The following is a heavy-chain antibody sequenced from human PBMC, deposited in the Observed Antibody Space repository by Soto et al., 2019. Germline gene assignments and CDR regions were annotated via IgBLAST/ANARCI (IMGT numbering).Heavy chain of an antibody. J-gene: IGHJ4*02. D-gene: IGHD2-2*02. V-gene: IGHV1-69*01. CDR1: GTRFSNYV. CDR2: IIPIFNTT. CDR3: AREGRGKKAGYNGLVSLGY. Sequence: QVQLVQSGAEVKTPGSSLKVSCTVSGTRFSNYVISWVRQAPGQGLEWLGRIIPIFNTTQYPEKLQGRATITADQATDTASLEVSRLRFDDTAVYYCAREGRGKKAGYNGLVSLGYWGQGTPVTVSS.